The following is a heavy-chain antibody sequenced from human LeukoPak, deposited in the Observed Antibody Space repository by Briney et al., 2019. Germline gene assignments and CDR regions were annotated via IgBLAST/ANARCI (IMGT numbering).Heavy chain of an antibody. CDR3: ARGLGFDY. J-gene: IGHJ4*02. CDR2: INHSGST. V-gene: IGHV4-34*01. CDR1: GGSFSGYY. Sequence: SETLSLTCAVYGGSFSGYYWSWIRQPPGKGLEWIGEINHSGSTNYNPSLKSRVTISVDTSKDQFSLKLSSVTAADTAVYYCARGLGFDYWGQGTLVTVSS.